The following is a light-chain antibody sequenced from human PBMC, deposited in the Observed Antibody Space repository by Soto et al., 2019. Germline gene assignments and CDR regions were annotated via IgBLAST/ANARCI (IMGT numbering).Light chain of an antibody. Sequence: EIVLTQSPGTRSLSPGERATLSCRASQSVSSSYLAWDQQKPGKAPRILIYGASSRATGIPDRFSGIGSGTDFTLTISRLESEDFAVYYCQQYGSAPRTCGQGTKVEIK. J-gene: IGKJ1*01. CDR2: GAS. CDR1: QSVSSSY. V-gene: IGKV3-20*01. CDR3: QQYGSAPRT.